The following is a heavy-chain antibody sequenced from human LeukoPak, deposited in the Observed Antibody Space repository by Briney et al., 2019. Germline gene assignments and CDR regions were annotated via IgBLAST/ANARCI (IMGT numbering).Heavy chain of an antibody. J-gene: IGHJ5*02. CDR1: GFIFSQYS. D-gene: IGHD5-12*01. V-gene: IGHV3-48*01. Sequence: GSLRLSCAASGFIFSQYSMNWVRQAPGKGLEWVSHIRSSSETFYADSVKGRFTISRDNARNSLYLQMNNLRGEDTAIYYCARVTGNSGYGCDLWGQGTLVTVSS. CDR2: IRSSSET. CDR3: ARVTGNSGYGCDL.